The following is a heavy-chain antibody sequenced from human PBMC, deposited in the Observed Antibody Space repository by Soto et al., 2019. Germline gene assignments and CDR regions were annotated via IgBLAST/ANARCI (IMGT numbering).Heavy chain of an antibody. V-gene: IGHV3-33*01. CDR1: GFTFSSYG. D-gene: IGHD3-22*01. CDR2: IWYDGSNK. J-gene: IGHJ4*02. CDR3: ERVWSYYDSSGYLHY. Sequence: LRLSCAASGFTFSSYGMHWVRQARGKGLEWVAVIWYDGSNKYYADSVKGRFTISRDNSKNTLYLQMNSLRAEDTAVYYCERVWSYYDSSGYLHYWGQGTLVTVSS.